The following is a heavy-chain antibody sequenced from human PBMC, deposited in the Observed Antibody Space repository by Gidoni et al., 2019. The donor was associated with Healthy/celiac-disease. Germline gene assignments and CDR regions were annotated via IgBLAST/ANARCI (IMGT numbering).Heavy chain of an antibody. D-gene: IGHD3-22*01. Sequence: EVQLVESGGGLVKPGGSLRLSCAASGFTFSSYSMTWVRQAPGKGLEWVSSISSSSSYIYYADSVKGRFTISRDNAKNSLYLQMNSLRAEDTAVYYCARDHYYDSSGLDCWGQGTLVTVSS. V-gene: IGHV3-21*01. CDR1: GFTFSSYS. CDR3: ARDHYYDSSGLDC. J-gene: IGHJ4*02. CDR2: ISSSSSYI.